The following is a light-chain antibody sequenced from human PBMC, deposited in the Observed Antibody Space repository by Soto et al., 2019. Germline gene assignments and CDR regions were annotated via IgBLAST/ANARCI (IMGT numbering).Light chain of an antibody. CDR2: GTS. CDR1: QNIDRW. CDR3: LQHETYPRT. V-gene: IGKV1-5*01. Sequence: DIQMTQSPSTLPASVGDTVTITCRASQNIDRWVAWYQQKSGKAPKRLIYGTSNLQTGVPSRFSGSGSGTEFTLTISSLQPEDFATYYCLQHETYPRTFGQGTKVDI. J-gene: IGKJ1*01.